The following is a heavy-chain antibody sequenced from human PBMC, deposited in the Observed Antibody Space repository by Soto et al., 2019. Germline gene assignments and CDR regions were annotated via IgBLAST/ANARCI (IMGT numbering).Heavy chain of an antibody. J-gene: IGHJ6*02. CDR2: INPDNGGI. D-gene: IGHD3-10*01. CDR3: AVSYPYGSTRDYYYGMDV. Sequence: GASVKVSCKASRYTFTCYYIHWVRQGPGQGLEWMGWINPDNGGINYAQKFQGWVTMTRDTSISTAYMELSRLRSDDTAVYYCAVSYPYGSTRDYYYGMDVWGPGTTVTVSS. CDR1: RYTFTCYY. V-gene: IGHV1-2*04.